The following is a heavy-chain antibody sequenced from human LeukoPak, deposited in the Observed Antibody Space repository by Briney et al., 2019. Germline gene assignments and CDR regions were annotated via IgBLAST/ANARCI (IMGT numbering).Heavy chain of an antibody. V-gene: IGHV3-74*01. Sequence: PGGSLRLSCAASGXTFSTYWMHWVRQAPGKGLEWVSRINPDGITTTCADSVKGRFTISRDNSKNTLYLQMNSLRADDTAVYFCAKDSRTSNYYYGLDVWGQGTTVTVSS. CDR1: GXTFSTYW. J-gene: IGHJ6*02. D-gene: IGHD6-13*01. CDR3: AKDSRTSNYYYGLDV. CDR2: INPDGITT.